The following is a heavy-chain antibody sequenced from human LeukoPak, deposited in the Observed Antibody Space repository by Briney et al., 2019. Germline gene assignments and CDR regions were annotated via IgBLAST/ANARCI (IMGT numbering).Heavy chain of an antibody. J-gene: IGHJ5*02. V-gene: IGHV3-48*03. CDR3: AREALNEYYYDSSGYYDP. D-gene: IGHD3-22*01. CDR2: ISSSGSTI. Sequence: PGGSLRLSCAASGFTFSSYEMNWVRQVPGKGLEWVSYISSSGSTIYYADSVKGRFTISRDNAKNSLYLQMNSLRAEDTAVYYCAREALNEYYYDSSGYYDPWGQGTLVTVSS. CDR1: GFTFSSYE.